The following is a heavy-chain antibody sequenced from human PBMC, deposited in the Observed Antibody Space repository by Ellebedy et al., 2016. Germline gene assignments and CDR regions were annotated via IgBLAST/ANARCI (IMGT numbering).Heavy chain of an antibody. CDR3: AREWLSSFDY. J-gene: IGHJ4*02. CDR1: GYTFTGYY. Sequence: ASVKVSCXASGYTFTGYYIHWVRQAPGQGLEWMGWINPRSGGTNYVQKFQGRVTMTRDTSISTAYMELSRLRSDDTAVYYCAREWLSSFDYWGQGTLVTVSS. V-gene: IGHV1-2*02. D-gene: IGHD3-22*01. CDR2: INPRSGGT.